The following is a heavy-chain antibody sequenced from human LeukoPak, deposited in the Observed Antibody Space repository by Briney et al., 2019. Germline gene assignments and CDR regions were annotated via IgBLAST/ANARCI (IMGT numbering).Heavy chain of an antibody. J-gene: IGHJ3*02. Sequence: GGSLRLSCAASGFNFSNHAMSWVRQTAGKGLEWVSAISGGGDITYYADSVKGRFTISRDNSKDTLFLQMHSLRPGDTAVYYCAKDSRSRNGVYDPFDIWGQGTVVTVSS. CDR1: GFNFSNHA. V-gene: IGHV3-23*01. CDR2: ISGGGDIT. CDR3: AKDSRSRNGVYDPFDI. D-gene: IGHD2-8*01.